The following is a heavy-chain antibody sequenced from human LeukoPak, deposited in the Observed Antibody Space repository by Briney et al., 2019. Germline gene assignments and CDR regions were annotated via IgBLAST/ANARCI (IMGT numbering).Heavy chain of an antibody. CDR1: GVSISSHY. V-gene: IGHV4-4*07. CDR2: IYPSGST. D-gene: IGHD2-15*01. J-gene: IGHJ4*02. Sequence: PSETLSLTCSVSGVSISSHYWSWIRQPAGEGLEWMGRIYPSGSTNYNPSLNSRVTISVDKSKNHLSLNLSSVTAADTAFYYCARDWRYCSVGSCSYYFDYWGQGALVTVSS. CDR3: ARDWRYCSVGSCSYYFDY.